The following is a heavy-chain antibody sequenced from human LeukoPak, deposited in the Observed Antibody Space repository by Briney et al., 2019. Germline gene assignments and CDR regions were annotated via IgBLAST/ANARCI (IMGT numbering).Heavy chain of an antibody. V-gene: IGHV3-30*18. CDR1: GFTFSSYG. CDR3: AKVLGAAASPNYFDY. CDR2: ISYDGSNK. Sequence: PGRSLRLSCAASGFTFSSYGMHWVRQAPGKGLEWVAAISYDGSNKSYADSVKGRFTISRDNSKNTLDLQMNSLRAEDTAVYYCAKVLGAAASPNYFDYWGQGALVTVSS. J-gene: IGHJ4*02. D-gene: IGHD6-13*01.